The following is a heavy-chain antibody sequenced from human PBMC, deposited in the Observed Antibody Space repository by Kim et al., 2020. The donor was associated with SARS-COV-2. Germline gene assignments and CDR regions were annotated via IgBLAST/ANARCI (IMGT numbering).Heavy chain of an antibody. CDR1: GDSISDSNDY. CDR3: ARTATYSLSYFDY. V-gene: IGHV4-30-4*08. D-gene: IGHD5-12*01. J-gene: IGHJ4*02. CDR2: TYHTGAT. Sequence: TLSLTCSVAGDSISDSNDYWSWIRQSPGKGLEWIGYTYHTGATYYNPSLESRVSISVDTSKNQFSLRLNSVTAADTAVYFCARTATYSLSYFDYWGQG.